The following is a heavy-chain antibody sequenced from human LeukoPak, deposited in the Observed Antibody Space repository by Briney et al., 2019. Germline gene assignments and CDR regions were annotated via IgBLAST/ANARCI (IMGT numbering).Heavy chain of an antibody. D-gene: IGHD3-10*01. CDR3: ARGAFGDD. Sequence: GGSLRLSCAASGFTFSSYSMNWDRQAPGKGLEWVSYISSSSTTIYYADSVKGRFTISRDNAKNSLYLQMNSLRAEDTAVYYCARGAFGDDWGQGTLVTVSS. V-gene: IGHV3-48*04. CDR1: GFTFSSYS. J-gene: IGHJ4*02. CDR2: ISSSSTTI.